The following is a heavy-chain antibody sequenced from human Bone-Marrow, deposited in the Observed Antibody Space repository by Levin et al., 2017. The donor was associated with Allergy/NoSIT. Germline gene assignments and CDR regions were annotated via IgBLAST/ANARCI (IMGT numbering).Heavy chain of an antibody. Sequence: GGSLRLSCTASGFIFGDYGFSWVRQAPGKGLEWVAFIRNKAYGGTTEYAAPVKGRFTISRDDSKSIAYLQMTGLRTEDTAVYYCSRWITVVDFFYYYYMDVWGEGTTVTVAS. CDR1: GFIFGDYG. J-gene: IGHJ6*03. CDR3: SRWITVVDFFYYYYMDV. D-gene: IGHD3-16*01. V-gene: IGHV3-49*04. CDR2: IRNKAYGGTT.